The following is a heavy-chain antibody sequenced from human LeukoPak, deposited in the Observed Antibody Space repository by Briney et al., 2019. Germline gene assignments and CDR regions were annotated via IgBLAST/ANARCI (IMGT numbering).Heavy chain of an antibody. J-gene: IGHJ6*03. D-gene: IGHD2-15*01. Sequence: EGSLRLSCAASGFTFSSYAMSWVRQAPGGGLEWVSAIGGSGDKTYHADSVKGRFTISRDNSDNRVSLQMDSLRVEDTAVYFCAKDTTAWWYHRAYMNVWGKGTTVTVSS. CDR1: GFTFSSYA. CDR3: AKDTTAWWYHRAYMNV. V-gene: IGHV3-23*01. CDR2: IGGSGDKT.